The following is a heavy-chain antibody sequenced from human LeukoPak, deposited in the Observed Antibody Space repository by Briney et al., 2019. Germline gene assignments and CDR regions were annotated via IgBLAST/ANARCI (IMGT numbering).Heavy chain of an antibody. V-gene: IGHV1-18*01. J-gene: IGHJ4*02. Sequence: ASVKVSCKASGYTLSSFGITWVRQAPGQGLEWMGWISTYNGNTNYAQKLQGRVTMTTDTSTSTGYMELRSLRSDDTAVYYCARALAGGDYVSPDYWGQGTLVTVSS. D-gene: IGHD4-17*01. CDR2: ISTYNGNT. CDR3: ARALAGGDYVSPDY. CDR1: GYTLSSFG.